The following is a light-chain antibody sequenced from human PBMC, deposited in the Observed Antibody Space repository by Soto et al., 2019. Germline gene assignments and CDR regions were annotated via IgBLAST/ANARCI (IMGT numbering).Light chain of an antibody. J-gene: IGLJ3*02. CDR2: NNN. CDR3: AAWDNSLNGWV. V-gene: IGLV1-44*01. Sequence: QSVLTQPPSASGTPGQRVTISCSGSSSNFERSYVYWYQQLPGTAPKLLIHNNNQRPSGVPDRVSGSKSGTSASLAISGLQSEDEADYYCAAWDNSLNGWVFGGGTKVTVL. CDR1: SSNFERSY.